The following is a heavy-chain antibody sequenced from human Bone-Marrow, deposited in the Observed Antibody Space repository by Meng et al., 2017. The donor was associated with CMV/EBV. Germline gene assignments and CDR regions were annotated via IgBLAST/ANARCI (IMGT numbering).Heavy chain of an antibody. CDR1: GFTFSSYA. V-gene: IGHV3-30-3*01. D-gene: IGHD4-17*01. CDR2: ISYDGSNK. CDR3: ARVRNDYGVKFDY. J-gene: IGHJ4*02. Sequence: AASGFTFSSYAMRWVRKAPGKGLEWVAVISYDGSNKYYADTVKGRFTISRDNSKNTLYLQMNSLRAEDTAVYYCARVRNDYGVKFDYWGQGTLVTVSS.